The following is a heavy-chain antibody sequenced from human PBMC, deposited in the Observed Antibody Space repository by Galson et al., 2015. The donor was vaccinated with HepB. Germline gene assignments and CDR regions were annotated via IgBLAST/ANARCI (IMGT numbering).Heavy chain of an antibody. CDR3: VRESLMAMVTFDL. Sequence: SLRLSCAASGFTFSRHGIHWVRQAPGKGLECVAMIWHDGSNQLYADSVKGRFTISRDNSKNKLYLQMNSLRAEDPAIYYCVRESLMAMVTFDLWGRGTLVTVSS. CDR1: GFTFSRHG. J-gene: IGHJ4*02. V-gene: IGHV3-33*01. D-gene: IGHD5-18*01. CDR2: IWHDGSNQ.